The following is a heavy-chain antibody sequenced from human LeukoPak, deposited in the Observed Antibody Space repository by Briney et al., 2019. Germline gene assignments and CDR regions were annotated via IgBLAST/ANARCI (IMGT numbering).Heavy chain of an antibody. CDR1: GGSISSHY. Sequence: SETLSLTCTVSGGSISSHYWSWIRQPPGKGLEWIGYIYYSGSTNYNPSLKSRVTISVDTSKNQFSLKLSSVTAADTAVYYCARVRYGDRFDYWGQGTLVTVSS. J-gene: IGHJ4*02. V-gene: IGHV4-59*11. D-gene: IGHD4-17*01. CDR2: IYYSGST. CDR3: ARVRYGDRFDY.